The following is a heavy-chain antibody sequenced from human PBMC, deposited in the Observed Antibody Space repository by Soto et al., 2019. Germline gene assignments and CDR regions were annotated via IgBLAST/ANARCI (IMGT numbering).Heavy chain of an antibody. V-gene: IGHV1-8*01. Sequence: ASVKVSCKASGYTFTSYAINWVRQATGQGLEWMGWMNPNNDNTGYAQKFQGRVTITADESTSTAYMELSSLRSEDTAVYYCARCDIVGAPTALYYYGMDVWGQGTTVTVSS. J-gene: IGHJ6*02. CDR3: ARCDIVGAPTALYYYGMDV. CDR1: GYTFTSYA. D-gene: IGHD1-26*01. CDR2: MNPNNDNT.